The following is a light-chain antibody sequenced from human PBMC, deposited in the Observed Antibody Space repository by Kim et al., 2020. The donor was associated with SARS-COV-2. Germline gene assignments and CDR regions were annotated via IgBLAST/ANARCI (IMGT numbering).Light chain of an antibody. CDR2: DAS. Sequence: SASVGDRVTISCRTTQVINHYLAWYQQKPGQVPQLLIYDASLQSGVSSRITGSGSGTDFTLTISNLQPEDAATYYCQKYDSVPWSFGQGTKVDIK. J-gene: IGKJ1*01. CDR3: QKYDSVPWS. V-gene: IGKV1-27*01. CDR1: QVINHY.